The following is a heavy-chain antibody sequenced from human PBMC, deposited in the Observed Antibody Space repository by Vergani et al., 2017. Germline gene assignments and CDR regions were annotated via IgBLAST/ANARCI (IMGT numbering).Heavy chain of an antibody. V-gene: IGHV1-69-2*01. J-gene: IGHJ6*02. Sequence: EVQLVQSGAEVKKPGATMKISCKVSGYTFTNNYMHWVNQPPGKGLEGWGLVNPEDGETIYAEKSKGRVTIAADTSTDTAHLELSSLRSEDTDVSYCATPQPVTTGGMEVRGQATT. CDR2: VNPEDGET. CDR1: GYTFTNNY. D-gene: IGHD4-17*01. CDR3: ATPQPVTTGGMEV.